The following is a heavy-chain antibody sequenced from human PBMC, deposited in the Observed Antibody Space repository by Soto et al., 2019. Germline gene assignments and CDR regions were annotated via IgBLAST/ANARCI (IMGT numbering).Heavy chain of an antibody. J-gene: IGHJ4*02. V-gene: IGHV4-34*01. D-gene: IGHD1-26*01. CDR1: GGSFTGYY. CDR3: ARGHGSFAQ. Sequence: QLQLHQSGAGLLKPSETLSLTCDVSGGSFTGYYWAWIRQPPGKGLEWIGEINHSGFTNYNPSLTGRVTISLDTSRSQFSLKLDSLTAADTAFYFCARGHGSFAQWGQGTLVTVSS. CDR2: INHSGFT.